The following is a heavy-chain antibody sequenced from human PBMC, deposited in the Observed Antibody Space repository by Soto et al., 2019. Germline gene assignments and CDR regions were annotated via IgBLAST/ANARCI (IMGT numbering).Heavy chain of an antibody. CDR2: ISYDGNNK. Sequence: GALRLSCAASGFSLTSYGMVWVRQAPGKGLEWVTLISYDGNNKYYVDSVKGRFTISRDNSENTPYLQMTSLRADDTAVYYCARVRLGIVVVPAENWFDPWGQGTLVTVSS. J-gene: IGHJ5*02. CDR1: GFSLTSYG. D-gene: IGHD2-2*03. CDR3: ARVRLGIVVVPAENWFDP. V-gene: IGHV3-30*03.